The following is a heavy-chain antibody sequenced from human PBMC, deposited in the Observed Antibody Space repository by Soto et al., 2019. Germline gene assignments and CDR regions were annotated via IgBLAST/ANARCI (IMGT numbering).Heavy chain of an antibody. V-gene: IGHV1-46*01. J-gene: IGHJ6*02. CDR2: INPSGGST. D-gene: IGHD3-9*01. CDR1: GYTFTSYY. Sequence: QVPLVQSGAEVKKPGASVKVSCKASGYTFTSYYMHWVRQAPGQGLEWMGIINPSGGSTSYAQKFQGRVTMTRHTSTSTVYIELSSLRSEDTAVYYCASPDYDILTGYNYYYYYGMDVWGQGTTVTVSS. CDR3: ASPDYDILTGYNYYYYYGMDV.